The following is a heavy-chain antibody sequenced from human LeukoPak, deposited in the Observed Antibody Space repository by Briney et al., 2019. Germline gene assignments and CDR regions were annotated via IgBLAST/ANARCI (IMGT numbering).Heavy chain of an antibody. Sequence: PGGSLRLSCAGSGFTFDDYAMHWVRQSPGKGLEWVSLISGDGVSTYHADSVKGRFTISRDNSKITLYLQMNSLRAEDTAVYYCASRELPGLYYGMDVWGQGTTVTVSS. V-gene: IGHV3-43*02. D-gene: IGHD1-26*01. CDR1: GFTFDDYA. CDR3: ASRELPGLYYGMDV. J-gene: IGHJ6*02. CDR2: ISGDGVST.